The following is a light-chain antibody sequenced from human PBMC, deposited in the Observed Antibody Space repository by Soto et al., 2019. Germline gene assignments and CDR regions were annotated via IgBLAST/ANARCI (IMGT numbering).Light chain of an antibody. CDR3: QSYDNNLSGSVV. V-gene: IGLV2-14*01. CDR1: SSDVGGYNY. Sequence: QSVLTQPASVSGSPGQSITISCTGTSSDVGGYNYVSWYQQHPGKAPKLMIYEVSNRPSGVPDRFSGSKSGTSASLAITGLQAEDEADYYCQSYDNNLSGSVVFGGGTKLTVL. CDR2: EVS. J-gene: IGLJ2*01.